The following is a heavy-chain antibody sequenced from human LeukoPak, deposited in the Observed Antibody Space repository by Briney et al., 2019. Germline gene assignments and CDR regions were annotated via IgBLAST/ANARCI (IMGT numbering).Heavy chain of an antibody. V-gene: IGHV4-59*08. CDR2: IYYSGST. J-gene: IGHJ2*01. CDR3: ARPRVGYCSGGSCYSGYWCFDL. D-gene: IGHD2-15*01. Sequence: KASETLSLTCTVSGGSISSYYWSWIRQPPGKGLEWIGYIYYSGSTNYNPSLKSRVTISVDTSKNKFSLKLSSVTAADTAVYYCARPRVGYCSGGSCYSGYWCFDLWGRGTLVTVSS. CDR1: GGSISSYY.